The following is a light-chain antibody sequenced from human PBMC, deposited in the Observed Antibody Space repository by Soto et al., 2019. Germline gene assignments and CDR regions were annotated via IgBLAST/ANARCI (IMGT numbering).Light chain of an antibody. J-gene: IGKJ1*01. CDR1: QSVSSSS. CDR3: QQCGSSPWT. CDR2: GAS. V-gene: IGKV3-20*01. Sequence: IVLTHSPGTLSFSPGYRSTLSCSSSQSVSSSSFAWYQQKPGQAPRLLIYGASSRATGIPDRFSGGGSGTDFTLTISRLEPEDFAVYYCQQCGSSPWTFGQGTKVDIK.